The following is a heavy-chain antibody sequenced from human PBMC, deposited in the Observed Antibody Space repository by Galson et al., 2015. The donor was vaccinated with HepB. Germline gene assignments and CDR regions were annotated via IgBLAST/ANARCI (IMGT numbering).Heavy chain of an antibody. Sequence: SLRLSCAASGFTFSNFAMNWVRQAPGKGLEWLSYISFRSSSIYYADSVKGRFTISRDNAKNSLYLQMNNLRAEDTAVYFCARAPIEGATVDYWGQGTLVTVSS. CDR1: GFTFSNFA. D-gene: IGHD1-26*01. V-gene: IGHV3-48*01. CDR3: ARAPIEGATVDY. CDR2: ISFRSSSI. J-gene: IGHJ4*02.